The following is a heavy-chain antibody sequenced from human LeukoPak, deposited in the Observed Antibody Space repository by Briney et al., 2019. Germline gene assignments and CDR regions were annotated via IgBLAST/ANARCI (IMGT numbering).Heavy chain of an antibody. Sequence: PSETLSLTCTVSGYSISCSYYWGWIRQPPGKGLERIGSIYHSGSTSYNPSLNSRVTISIDTSKNQFSLKLSSVTAADTAVYYCARWGGSTGGRYFDLWGRGTLVTVSS. J-gene: IGHJ2*01. CDR2: IYHSGST. D-gene: IGHD1-26*01. CDR1: GYSISCSYY. V-gene: IGHV4-38-2*02. CDR3: ARWGGSTGGRYFDL.